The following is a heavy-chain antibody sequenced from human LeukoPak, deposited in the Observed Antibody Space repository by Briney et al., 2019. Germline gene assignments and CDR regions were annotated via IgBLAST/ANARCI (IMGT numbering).Heavy chain of an antibody. V-gene: IGHV3-30*02. CDR3: AKGGGYEAQYYYYYLDV. J-gene: IGHJ6*03. Sequence: HPGGSLRLSCAASGFTFSSYGMHWVRQAPGKGLEWVAFIRYDGSNKYYADSVKGRFTISRDNSKNTLYLQMKSLRAEDTAVYYCAKGGGYEAQYYYYYLDVWGKGTTVTISS. CDR1: GFTFSSYG. CDR2: IRYDGSNK. D-gene: IGHD5-12*01.